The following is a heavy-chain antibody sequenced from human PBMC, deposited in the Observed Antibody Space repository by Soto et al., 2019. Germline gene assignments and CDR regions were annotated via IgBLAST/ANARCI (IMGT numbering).Heavy chain of an antibody. CDR2: ISSSGSTI. CDR1: GFTFSSYE. D-gene: IGHD2-2*03. V-gene: IGHV3-48*03. J-gene: IGHJ3*02. Sequence: GGSLRLSCAASGFTFSSYEMNWVRQAPGKGLEWVSYISSSGSTIYYADSVKGRFTISGDNAKNSLYLQMNSLRAEDTAAYYCARVGYCSSTSCQRGLDAFDIWGQGTMVTVSS. CDR3: ARVGYCSSTSCQRGLDAFDI.